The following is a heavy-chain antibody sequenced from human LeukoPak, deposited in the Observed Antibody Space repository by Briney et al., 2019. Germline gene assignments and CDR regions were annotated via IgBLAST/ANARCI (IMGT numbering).Heavy chain of an antibody. CDR1: GFTFSSYW. Sequence: GGSLRLSCAACGFTFSSYWMSWVRQAPGKGLEWVANIKQDGSEKYYVDSVKGRFTISRDNAKNSLYLQMNSLRAEDTAVYYCARGKGLQGSWYFDLWGRGTLVTVSS. D-gene: IGHD4-11*01. J-gene: IGHJ2*01. CDR2: IKQDGSEK. V-gene: IGHV3-7*01. CDR3: ARGKGLQGSWYFDL.